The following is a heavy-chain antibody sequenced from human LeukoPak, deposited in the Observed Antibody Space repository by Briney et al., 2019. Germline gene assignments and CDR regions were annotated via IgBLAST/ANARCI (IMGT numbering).Heavy chain of an antibody. CDR2: ISGYQGST. V-gene: IGHV1-18*01. Sequence: ASVKLSFTASGYTFTNNGITWVRQPPGQGLEWMGWISGYQGSTNYAQNSQSRLTITTDTSTNTAYTHLRSLRTADTTIDYCARSDLGTFTAGPFNYWGQGSLVAVSP. CDR3: ARSDLGTFTAGPFNY. D-gene: IGHD1-1*01. CDR1: GYTFTNNG. J-gene: IGHJ4*02.